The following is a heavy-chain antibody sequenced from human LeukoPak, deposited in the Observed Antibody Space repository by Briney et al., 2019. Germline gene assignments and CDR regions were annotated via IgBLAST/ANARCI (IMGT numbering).Heavy chain of an antibody. Sequence: GGSLRLSYAASGFTFSSYAMSWVRQAPGKGLEWVSAISGSGGSTYYADSVKGRFTISRDNSKNTLYLQMNSLRAEDTAVYYCAKDPRELPLFDYWGQGTLVTVSS. CDR2: ISGSGGST. V-gene: IGHV3-23*01. D-gene: IGHD1-26*01. CDR3: AKDPRELPLFDY. J-gene: IGHJ4*02. CDR1: GFTFSSYA.